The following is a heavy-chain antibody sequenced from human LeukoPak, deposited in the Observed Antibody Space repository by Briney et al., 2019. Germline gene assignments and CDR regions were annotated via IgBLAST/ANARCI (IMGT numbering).Heavy chain of an antibody. CDR3: VVATIPIWFDP. V-gene: IGHV3-23*01. Sequence: PGGSLRLSCGASGFTFSSYAMSWVRQAPGKGLEWVSAISGSGGSTYYADSVKGRFTISRDNSKNTLYLQMNSLRAEDTAVYYCVVATIPIWFDPWGQGTLVTVSS. J-gene: IGHJ5*02. CDR1: GFTFSSYA. D-gene: IGHD5-12*01. CDR2: ISGSGGST.